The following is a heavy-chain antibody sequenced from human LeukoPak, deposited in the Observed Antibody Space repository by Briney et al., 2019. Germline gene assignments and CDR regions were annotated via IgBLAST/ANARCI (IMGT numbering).Heavy chain of an antibody. CDR1: GFTFSSYA. CDR3: ARALIAAFDY. D-gene: IGHD6-6*01. CDR2: ISYDGSNK. Sequence: GRSLRLSCAASGFTFSSYAMHWVRQAPGKGLEWVAVISYDGSNKYYADSVKGRFTISRDNSKNTLYLQMNSLRAEDTAVYYCARALIAAFDYWGQGTLVTVSS. V-gene: IGHV3-30-3*01. J-gene: IGHJ4*02.